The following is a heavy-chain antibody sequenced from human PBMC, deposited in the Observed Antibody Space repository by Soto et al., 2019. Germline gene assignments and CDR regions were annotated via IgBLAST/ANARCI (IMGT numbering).Heavy chain of an antibody. CDR3: ARDSRWLAPSYYYGMDV. D-gene: IGHD6-19*01. V-gene: IGHV3-11*06. CDR1: GFTFSDYY. CDR2: ISSSSSYT. J-gene: IGHJ6*02. Sequence: GGSLKLSCAASGFTFSDYYMSWIRQAPGKVLEWVSYISSSSSYTNYADSVKGRFTISRDNAKNSLYLQMNSLRAEDTAVYYCARDSRWLAPSYYYGMDVWGQGTTVTVS.